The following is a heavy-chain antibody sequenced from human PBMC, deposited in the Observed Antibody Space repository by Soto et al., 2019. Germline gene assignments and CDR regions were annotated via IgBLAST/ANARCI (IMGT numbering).Heavy chain of an antibody. Sequence: GESLKISCQGSGYRFTTYWIGWVRQMPGRGLEWMGIIYPGDSGTRYSPSFQGQVTISADKSINTAFLQWSSLKASDTAIYYCVRHFSLGPAGYYMDVWGKGTTVTVSS. CDR3: VRHFSLGPAGYYMDV. J-gene: IGHJ6*03. CDR1: GYRFTTYW. D-gene: IGHD7-27*01. V-gene: IGHV5-51*01. CDR2: IYPGDSGT.